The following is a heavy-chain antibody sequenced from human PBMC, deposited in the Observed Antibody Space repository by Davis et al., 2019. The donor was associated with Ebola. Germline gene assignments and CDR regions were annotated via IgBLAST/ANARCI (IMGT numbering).Heavy chain of an antibody. Sequence: AASVKVSCKASGYTFTSYGIRWVRQAPGQGLEWMGRIIPILGIANYAQKFQGRVTITADKSTSTAYMELSSLRSEDTAVYYCARQLGYCTNGVCSNRGGDYWGQGTLVTVSS. J-gene: IGHJ4*02. CDR2: IIPILGIA. D-gene: IGHD2-8*01. CDR3: ARQLGYCTNGVCSNRGGDY. V-gene: IGHV1-69*04. CDR1: GYTFTSYG.